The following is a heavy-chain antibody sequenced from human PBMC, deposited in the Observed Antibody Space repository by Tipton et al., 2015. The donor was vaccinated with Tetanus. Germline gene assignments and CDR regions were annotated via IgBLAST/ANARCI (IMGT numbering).Heavy chain of an antibody. CDR1: GFTFDDYA. V-gene: IGHV3-9*01. D-gene: IGHD3-22*01. CDR3: ARRYDSSGYYYYGMDV. J-gene: IGHJ6*02. CDR2: ISWNSGSI. Sequence: SVRLSCAASGFTFDDYAMHWVRQAPGKGLEWVSGISWNSGSIGYADSVKGRFTISRDNAKNSLYLQMNSLRAEDTALYYCARRYDSSGYYYYGMDVWGQGTTVTVSS.